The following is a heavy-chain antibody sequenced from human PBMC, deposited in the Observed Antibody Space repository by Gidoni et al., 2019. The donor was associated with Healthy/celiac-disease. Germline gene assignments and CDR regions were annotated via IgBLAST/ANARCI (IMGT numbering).Heavy chain of an antibody. V-gene: IGHV1-58*02. J-gene: IGHJ6*02. CDR2: IVVGSGNT. D-gene: IGHD5-18*01. CDR1: GFTFTSAA. CDR3: AADTAMVTWYYGMDV. Sequence: QMQLVQSGPEVKKPGTSVKVSCKASGFTFTSAAMQWVRQARGQRLEWIGWIVVGSGNTNYAQKFQERVTITRDMSTSTAYMELSSLRSEDTAVYYCAADTAMVTWYYGMDVWGQGTTVTVSS.